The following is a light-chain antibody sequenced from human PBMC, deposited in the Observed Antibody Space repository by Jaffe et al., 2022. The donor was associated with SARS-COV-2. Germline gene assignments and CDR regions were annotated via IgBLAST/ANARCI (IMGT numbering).Light chain of an antibody. CDR3: SAWDTSLRVWA. CDR1: SSNIGSHY. J-gene: IGLJ3*02. Sequence: QSVLTQPPSASGTPGQRVTISCSGSSSNIGSHYVYWYQQLPGTAPKLLISRSDQRPSGVPDRFSGSKSGTSASLAISGLRSGDEADYYCSAWDTSLRVWAFGGGTKLTVL. V-gene: IGLV1-47*01. CDR2: RSD.